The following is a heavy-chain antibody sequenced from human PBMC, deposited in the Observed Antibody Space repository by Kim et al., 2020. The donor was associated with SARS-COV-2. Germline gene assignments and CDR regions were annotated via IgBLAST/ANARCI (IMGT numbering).Heavy chain of an antibody. CDR3: ARGERSIVAARFGGGGMDV. CDR1: GYTFTSYY. V-gene: IGHV1-46*01. CDR2: INPSGGST. Sequence: ASVKVSCKASGYTFTSYYMHWVRQAPGQGLEWMGIINPSGGSTSYAQKFQGRVTMTRDTSTSTVYMELSSLRSEDTAVYYCARGERSIVAARFGGGGMDVWGQGTTVTVSS. J-gene: IGHJ6*02. D-gene: IGHD6-13*01.